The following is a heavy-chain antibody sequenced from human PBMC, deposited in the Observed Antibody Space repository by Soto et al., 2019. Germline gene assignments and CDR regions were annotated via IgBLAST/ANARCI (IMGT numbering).Heavy chain of an antibody. V-gene: IGHV4-61*01. CDR3: ARVKGYTYGYDPRYYFDY. Sequence: SETLSLTCTVSGGSVSSGSDYWSWIRQPPGKGLEWIGHIYNSESTNYNPSLKSRVTISADTSKSQFSLKLTSMTAADTAVYFCARVKGYTYGYDPRYYFDYWGQGTLVT. D-gene: IGHD5-18*01. J-gene: IGHJ4*02. CDR2: IYNSEST. CDR1: GGSVSSGSDY.